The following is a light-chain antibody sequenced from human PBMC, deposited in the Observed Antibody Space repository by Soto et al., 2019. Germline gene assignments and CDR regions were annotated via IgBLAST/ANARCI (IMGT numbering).Light chain of an antibody. CDR1: NSDIGGYNY. J-gene: IGLJ2*01. CDR2: DVS. V-gene: IGLV2-14*03. Sequence: QSALTQPASVSGSPGQSITISCTGTNSDIGGYNYVSWYQQHPGKAPKLMIYDVSNRPSGVSYRFSGSKSGNTASLTISGIQAEDAADYYCSSYTSRSTLGVFGGGTKVTVL. CDR3: SSYTSRSTLGV.